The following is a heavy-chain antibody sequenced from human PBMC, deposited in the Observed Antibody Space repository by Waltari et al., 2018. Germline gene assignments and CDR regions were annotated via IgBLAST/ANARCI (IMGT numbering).Heavy chain of an antibody. CDR2: SSGSGGST. J-gene: IGHJ6*02. Sequence: EVQLLESGGGLVQPGGSLRLSCAASGFTFGSYAMSWVRQAPGKGLGWVAGSSGSGGSTYYADSVRGRFSISRDNSKNTLYLQMNSLRAEDTAVYYCAKTSRLVWDDLDVWGQGTMVTVSS. CDR3: AKTSRLVWDDLDV. D-gene: IGHD6-6*01. CDR1: GFTFGSYA. V-gene: IGHV3-23*01.